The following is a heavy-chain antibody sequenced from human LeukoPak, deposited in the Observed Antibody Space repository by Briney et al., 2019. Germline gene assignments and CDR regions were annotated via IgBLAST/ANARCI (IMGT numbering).Heavy chain of an antibody. CDR3: AKAPPNWGGYYYYGMDV. J-gene: IGHJ6*02. CDR1: GFTFDDYA. V-gene: IGHV3-43D*03. CDR2: ISWDGGST. D-gene: IGHD7-27*01. Sequence: PGGSLRLSCAASGFTFDDYAMHWVRQAPGKGLEWVSLISWDGGSTYYADSVKGRFTISRDNSKNSLYLQMNSLRAEDTALYYCAKAPPNWGGYYYYGMDVWGQGTTVTVSS.